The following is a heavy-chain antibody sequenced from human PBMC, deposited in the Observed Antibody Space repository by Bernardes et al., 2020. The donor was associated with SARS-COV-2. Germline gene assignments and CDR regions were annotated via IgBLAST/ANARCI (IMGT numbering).Heavy chain of an antibody. CDR1: GFTFSSYA. Sequence: SLRLSCAASGFTFSSYAMSWVRQAPGKGLEWVSAISGSGGSTYYADSVKGRFTISRDNSKNTLYLQMNSLRAEDTAVYYCAKLETGYSSSWFDYYYYGMDVWGQGTTVTVSS. V-gene: IGHV3-23*01. CDR3: AKLETGYSSSWFDYYYYGMDV. J-gene: IGHJ6*02. D-gene: IGHD6-13*01. CDR2: ISGSGGST.